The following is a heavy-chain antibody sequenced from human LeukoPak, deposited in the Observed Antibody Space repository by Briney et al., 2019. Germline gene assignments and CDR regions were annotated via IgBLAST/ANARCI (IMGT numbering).Heavy chain of an antibody. J-gene: IGHJ4*02. CDR3: ARGYDSSAYYPFNY. CDR2: ISDSGST. Sequence: SESLSLTCVVSGGSLSTHHWSWIRQSPGRGLEWIGYISDSGSTNYNPSLKSRVTISVDTSKNQFSLMLSSVTAADTAVYYCARGYDSSAYYPFNYWGQGTLVTVSS. D-gene: IGHD3-22*01. V-gene: IGHV4-59*11. CDR1: GGSLSTHH.